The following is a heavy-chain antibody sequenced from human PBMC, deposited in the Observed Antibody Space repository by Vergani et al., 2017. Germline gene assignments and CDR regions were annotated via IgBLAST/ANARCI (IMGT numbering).Heavy chain of an antibody. CDR2: ITQDGSEK. D-gene: IGHD2-2*01. V-gene: IGHV3-7*01. CDR1: GFTFSSYW. CDR3: AMYSSSLFDY. J-gene: IGHJ4*02. Sequence: EVQLVESGGGLVQPGGSLRLSCAASGFTFSSYWMSWVRQAPGQGLEWVANITQDGSEKYYVDSVKGRFTISRDNAKNSLYLQMNSRRAEDTAVYYCAMYSSSLFDYWGQGTLVTVSS.